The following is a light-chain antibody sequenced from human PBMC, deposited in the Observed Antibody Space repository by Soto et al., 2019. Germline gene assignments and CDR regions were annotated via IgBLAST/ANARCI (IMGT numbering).Light chain of an antibody. J-gene: IGKJ1*01. CDR1: QAIRSW. V-gene: IGKV1-12*01. CDR2: AAS. CDR3: QQANTFPT. Sequence: DIQMTQSPSSVSASVGDRVTITCRASQAIRSWLAWYQQKPGKAPNLLIYAASTLRSGVPSRFSGNGSGTDFTLTISSLQAEDFAVYYCQQANTFPTFGQGTKVEIK.